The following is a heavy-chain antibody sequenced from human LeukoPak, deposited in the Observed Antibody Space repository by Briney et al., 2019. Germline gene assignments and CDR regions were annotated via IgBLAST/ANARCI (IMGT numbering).Heavy chain of an antibody. V-gene: IGHV3-53*01. CDR1: GFTVSSNY. J-gene: IGHJ4*02. CDR2: IYSGGST. Sequence: GGSLRLSCAASGFTVSSNYMSWVRQAPGKGLEWVSVIYSGGSTYYADSVKGRFTISRDNSKNTLYLQMNSLRAEDTAVYYCARSLFGVVSSYFDYWGQGTLVTVS. D-gene: IGHD3-3*01. CDR3: ARSLFGVVSSYFDY.